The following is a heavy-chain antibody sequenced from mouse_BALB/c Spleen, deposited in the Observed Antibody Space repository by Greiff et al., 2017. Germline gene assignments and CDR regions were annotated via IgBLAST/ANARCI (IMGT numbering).Heavy chain of an antibody. CDR2: SRNKANDYTT. V-gene: IGHV7-1*02. CDR1: GFTFSDFY. J-gene: IGHJ4*01. Sequence: EVHLVESGGGLVQPGGSLRLSCATSGFTFSDFYMEWVRQPPGKRLEWIAASRNKANDYTTEYSASVKGRFIVSRDTSQSILYLQMNALRAEDTAIYYCARDLYYYGSSYAMDYWGQGTSVTVSS. D-gene: IGHD1-1*01. CDR3: ARDLYYYGSSYAMDY.